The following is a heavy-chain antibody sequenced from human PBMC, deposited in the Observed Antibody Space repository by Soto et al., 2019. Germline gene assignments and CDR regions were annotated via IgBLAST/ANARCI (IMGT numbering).Heavy chain of an antibody. J-gene: IGHJ4*02. CDR3: AKLVIGYCSGNTCDDY. V-gene: IGHV3-30*18. CDR2: ISYDSSNK. D-gene: IGHD2-15*01. Sequence: VQLLESGGGLIQPGGSLRLSCAASGFTFSYVIHCLRRAPGRGLEWVAYISYDSSNKFYGDSVKGRFTISRDNSKNTQFLQMNSLRAEDTAVYYCAKLVIGYCSGNTCDDYWGQGTLVAVSS. CDR1: GFTFSYV.